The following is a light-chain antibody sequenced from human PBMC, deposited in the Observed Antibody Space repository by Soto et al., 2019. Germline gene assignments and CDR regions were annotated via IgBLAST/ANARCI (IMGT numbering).Light chain of an antibody. V-gene: IGKV3-20*01. Sequence: EIVLTQSPGTLSLSPGEGATLSCRASQSLSSSYLAWYQQKPGQAPRLLIYGASGRATGIPDRFSGSGSGTDFTLTISRLEPEDFAVYYCQQYGSSPLFTFGPETKVDIK. CDR1: QSLSSSY. CDR3: QQYGSSPLFT. J-gene: IGKJ3*01. CDR2: GAS.